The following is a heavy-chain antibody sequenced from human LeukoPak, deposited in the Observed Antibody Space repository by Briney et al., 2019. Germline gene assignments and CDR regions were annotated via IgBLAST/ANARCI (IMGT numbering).Heavy chain of an antibody. CDR2: ISSSGSTI. CDR3: ARGAYCSSTSCYDYYYYMDV. CDR1: GFTFSDYY. J-gene: IGHJ6*03. D-gene: IGHD2-2*01. Sequence: KPGGSLRLSCAASGFTFSDYYMSWIRQAPGQGLEWVSYISSSGSTIYYADSVKGRFTVSRDNAKNSLYLQMNSLRAEDTAVYYCARGAYCSSTSCYDYYYYMDVWGKGTTVTVSS. V-gene: IGHV3-11*04.